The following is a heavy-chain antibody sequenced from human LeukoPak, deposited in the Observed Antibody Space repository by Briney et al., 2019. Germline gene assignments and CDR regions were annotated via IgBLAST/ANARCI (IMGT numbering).Heavy chain of an antibody. D-gene: IGHD3-22*01. Sequence: GGSLRLSCTASGFTFSTFAMIWVRQAPGKGLEWVSAISGSGRDTYYADSVKGRFTMSRDNAKNTLYLQMNSLRADDTAVYYCGEIRAVDSSGYYKYYFDYWGQGTLVTVSS. J-gene: IGHJ4*02. CDR2: ISGSGRDT. V-gene: IGHV3-23*01. CDR3: GEIRAVDSSGYYKYYFDY. CDR1: GFTFSTFA.